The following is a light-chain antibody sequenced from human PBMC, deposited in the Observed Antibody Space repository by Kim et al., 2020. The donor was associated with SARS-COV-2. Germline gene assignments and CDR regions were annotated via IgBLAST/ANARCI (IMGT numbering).Light chain of an antibody. CDR3: QQYGSLPRT. Sequence: EIVLTQSPGTLSLSPGERATLSCRASQSVSSSYIAWYQQKPGQAPRLLIYGASTRATGIPDRFSGSGSGTDFTLTISRLEPADFAVYYCQQYGSLPRTFGQGTKVDIK. CDR1: QSVSSSY. J-gene: IGKJ1*01. CDR2: GAS. V-gene: IGKV3-20*01.